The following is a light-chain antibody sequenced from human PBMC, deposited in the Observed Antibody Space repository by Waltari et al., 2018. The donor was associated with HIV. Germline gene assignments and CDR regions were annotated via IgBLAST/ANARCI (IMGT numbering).Light chain of an antibody. CDR1: QGVRTY. CDR2: GAY. CDR3: QQLNSYPHS. Sequence: DIQLTKSPSFLSASVGDRVTITCRASQGVRTYLAWYQQNPGKAPKLLIYGAYTLQSGVPSRFSGSGSGTEFTLTISSLQPGDSAIYYCQQLNSYPHSFGQGTKLEIK. V-gene: IGKV1-9*01. J-gene: IGKJ2*03.